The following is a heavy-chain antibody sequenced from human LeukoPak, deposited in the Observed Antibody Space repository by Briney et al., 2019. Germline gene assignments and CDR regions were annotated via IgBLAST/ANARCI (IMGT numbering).Heavy chain of an antibody. D-gene: IGHD3-10*01. J-gene: IGHJ5*02. CDR3: ARAPMVRGVIITYNWFDP. CDR2: INHSGST. V-gene: IGHV4-39*07. CDR1: GGSIGRGSYY. Sequence: PSETLSLTCSVSGGSIGRGSYYWSWIRQPPGKGLEWIGEINHSGSTNYNPSLKSRVTISVDTSKNQFSLKLSSVTAADTAVYYCARAPMVRGVIITYNWFDPWGQGTLVTVSS.